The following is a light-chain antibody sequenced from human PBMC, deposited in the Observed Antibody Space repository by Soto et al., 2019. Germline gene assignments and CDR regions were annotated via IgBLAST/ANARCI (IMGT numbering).Light chain of an antibody. CDR3: SSYRSSRNV. J-gene: IGLJ1*01. CDR1: SSDVGGYNY. Sequence: QSALTQPASLSGSPGQSITISCTGTSSDVGGYNYVSWYQQHPGKAPKLMIYEVSNRPSGVSNRFSGSKSGNTASLTISGLQAEDEADYYCSSYRSSRNVFGSGTKVTVL. V-gene: IGLV2-14*01. CDR2: EVS.